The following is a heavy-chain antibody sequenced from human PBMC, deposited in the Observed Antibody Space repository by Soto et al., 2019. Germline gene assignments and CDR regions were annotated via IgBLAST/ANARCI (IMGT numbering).Heavy chain of an antibody. Sequence: ASVKVSCKACGYTFTSYGISWVRQAPGQGLEWMGWISAYNGNTNYAQKLQGRVTMTTDTSTSTAYMELRSLRSDDTAVYYCARDNYYGSGSYYLSRFDPWGQGTLVTVS. CDR2: ISAYNGNT. CDR3: ARDNYYGSGSYYLSRFDP. D-gene: IGHD3-10*01. CDR1: GYTFTSYG. V-gene: IGHV1-18*01. J-gene: IGHJ5*02.